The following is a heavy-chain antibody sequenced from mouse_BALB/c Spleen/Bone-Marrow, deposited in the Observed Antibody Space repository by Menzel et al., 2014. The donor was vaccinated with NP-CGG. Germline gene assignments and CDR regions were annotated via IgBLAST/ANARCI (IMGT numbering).Heavy chain of an antibody. CDR1: GYTFTSYY. Sequence: VQVVESGPELVKPGASVKMSCKASGYTFTSYYIHWLKQRPGQGLEWIGWIYPGDGYTKYNEKFKGKTTLTADKSSSTAYMLLSSLTSEDSAIYFCAGNWEWFAYWGQGTLVTVSA. D-gene: IGHD4-1*01. CDR3: AGNWEWFAY. J-gene: IGHJ3*01. CDR2: IYPGDGYT. V-gene: IGHV1S56*01.